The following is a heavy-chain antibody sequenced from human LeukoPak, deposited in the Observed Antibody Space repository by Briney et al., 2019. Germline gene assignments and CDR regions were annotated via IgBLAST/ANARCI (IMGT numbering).Heavy chain of an antibody. Sequence: GGSLRLSCAASGFTFSSYSMNWVRQAPGKGLEWVSSISSSSSYIYYADSVKGRFIISRDNAKNSLYLQMNSLRAEDTAVYYCARGFGIAAAGQQGDYWGQGTLVTVSS. D-gene: IGHD6-13*01. CDR3: ARGFGIAAAGQQGDY. V-gene: IGHV3-21*01. J-gene: IGHJ4*02. CDR1: GFTFSSYS. CDR2: ISSSSSYI.